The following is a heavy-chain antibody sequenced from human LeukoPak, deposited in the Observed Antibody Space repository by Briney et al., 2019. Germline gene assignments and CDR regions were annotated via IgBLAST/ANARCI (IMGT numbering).Heavy chain of an antibody. CDR3: VRGPPNWGFDY. CDR1: GYTFTNYD. Sequence: ASVKVSCKASGYTFTNYDINWVRQATGQGLEWMGWMGSNSGDTGYAQKFQGRVTMTRDTFISTAYMELNNVRSEDTAVYYCVRGPPNWGFDYWGQGTLVTVSS. D-gene: IGHD7-27*01. CDR2: MGSNSGDT. V-gene: IGHV1-8*01. J-gene: IGHJ4*02.